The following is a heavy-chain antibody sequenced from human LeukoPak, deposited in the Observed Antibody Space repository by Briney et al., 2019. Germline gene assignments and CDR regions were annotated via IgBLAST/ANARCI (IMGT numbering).Heavy chain of an antibody. CDR3: VRGPPNWGFDY. CDR1: GYTFTNYD. Sequence: ASVKVSCKASGYTFTNYDINWVRQATGQGLEWMGWMGSNSGDTGYAQKFQGRVTMTRDTFISTAYMELNNVRSEDTAVYYCVRGPPNWGFDYWGQGTLVTVSS. D-gene: IGHD7-27*01. CDR2: MGSNSGDT. V-gene: IGHV1-8*01. J-gene: IGHJ4*02.